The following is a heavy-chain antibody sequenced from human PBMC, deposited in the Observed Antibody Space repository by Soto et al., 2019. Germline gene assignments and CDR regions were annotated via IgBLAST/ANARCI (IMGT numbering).Heavy chain of an antibody. D-gene: IGHD3-10*01. Sequence: EVQLLESGGGLVQPGGSLRLSCAASGFTFSTYAMTWVRQAPGKGLEWVSAISGSGGTTYYADSVKGRFTISRDNSKNTLYLQMIGLGAEDTAVYYCAKPPGTSSTLYHCYGLEVWGQGTTVTVSS. J-gene: IGHJ6*02. V-gene: IGHV3-23*01. CDR1: GFTFSTYA. CDR3: AKPPGTSSTLYHCYGLEV. CDR2: ISGSGGTT.